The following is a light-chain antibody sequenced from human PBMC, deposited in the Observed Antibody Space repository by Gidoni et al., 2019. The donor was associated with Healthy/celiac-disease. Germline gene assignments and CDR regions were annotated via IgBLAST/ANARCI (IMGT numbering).Light chain of an antibody. J-gene: IGKJ2*04. Sequence: DAVMPQSPLSLPVTLGQPASIPCRSSQSLVSSDGSSFLNWFQQRPGQSPRRLIYKVSTRDSGVPDRFSGSGSGTDFTLKISRVEAEDVGIYYCMQDTHWPCSFGQGTRLEIK. CDR2: KVS. V-gene: IGKV2-30*01. CDR1: QSLVSSDGSSF. CDR3: MQDTHWPCS.